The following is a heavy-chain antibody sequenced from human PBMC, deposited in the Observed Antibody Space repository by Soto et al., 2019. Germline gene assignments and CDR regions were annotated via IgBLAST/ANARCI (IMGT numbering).Heavy chain of an antibody. D-gene: IGHD2-15*01. J-gene: IGHJ5*02. CDR1: GFNFSNYA. CDR2: ISGSGINT. Sequence: EVQLLESGGGLVQPGGSLRLSCAASGFNFSNYAISWVRQAPGKGLEWVSAISGSGINTYYADSEKGRFTVSRDNSKSTVYLQVNSLRAEDTAVYYCAKVDSVVVGSNVVLWFDPWGQGTLVTVSS. CDR3: AKVDSVVVGSNVVLWFDP. V-gene: IGHV3-23*01.